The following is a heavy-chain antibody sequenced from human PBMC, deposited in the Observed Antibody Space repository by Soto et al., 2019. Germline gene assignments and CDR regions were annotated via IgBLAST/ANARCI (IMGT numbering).Heavy chain of an antibody. V-gene: IGHV3-33*01. J-gene: IGHJ4*02. CDR1: GFTFNTYS. D-gene: IGHD4-17*01. CDR3: ARAGGTTVTGLWHFDS. Sequence: PGGSLRLSGEASGFTFNTYSMHWVLQPPGKGLEWLAAIWYDGTQKYYADSVKGRFIISRDNSKKTLYLEMNSPRAEDTPVYYCARAGGTTVTGLWHFDSWGQGTLVTVSS. CDR2: IWYDGTQK.